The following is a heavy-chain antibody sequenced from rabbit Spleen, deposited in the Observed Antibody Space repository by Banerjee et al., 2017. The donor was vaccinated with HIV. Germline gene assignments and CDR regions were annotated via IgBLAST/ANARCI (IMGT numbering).Heavy chain of an antibody. Sequence: QSLEESGGDLVKPGASLTLTCTASGVSFSSSSYMCWVRQAPGKGLEWIACIDSGNSGFTYFATWAKGRFTCSKTSSTTVTLQMTRLTAADTATYFCARDTSSSFSSYGMDRWGPGTLVTVS. CDR1: GVSFSSSSY. CDR3: ARDTSSSFSSYGMDR. V-gene: IGHV1S40*01. D-gene: IGHD1-1*01. J-gene: IGHJ6*01. CDR2: IDSGNSGFT.